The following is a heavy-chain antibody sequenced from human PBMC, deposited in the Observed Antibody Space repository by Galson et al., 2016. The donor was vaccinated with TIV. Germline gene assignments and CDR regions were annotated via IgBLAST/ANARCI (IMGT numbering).Heavy chain of an antibody. V-gene: IGHV3-23*01. D-gene: IGHD6-19*01. Sequence: SLRLSCAASGFTFASYAMTWVRQAPGKGLRWVSTIRETGGRIYYVDSVKGRFTSSRDDSTNTLYLQMNALRADDTALYYCGQEVAARGWYTVENWGQGTLVTVAS. CDR1: GFTFASYA. CDR3: GQEVAARGWYTVEN. CDR2: IRETGGRI. J-gene: IGHJ4*02.